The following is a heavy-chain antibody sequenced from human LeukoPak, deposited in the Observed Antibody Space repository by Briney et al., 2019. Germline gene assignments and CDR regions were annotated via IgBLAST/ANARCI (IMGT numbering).Heavy chain of an antibody. V-gene: IGHV1-2*02. Sequence: ASVKVSCKASGYTFTGYYMHWVRQAPGQGLEWMGWINPNSGGTNYAQKFQGRVTMTRDTSISTAYMELSRLRSEDTAVYYCAREAITIFGLVRTQTTKGPHRFDPWGQGTLVTVSS. D-gene: IGHD3-3*01. CDR1: GYTFTGYY. CDR2: INPNSGGT. CDR3: AREAITIFGLVRTQTTKGPHRFDP. J-gene: IGHJ5*02.